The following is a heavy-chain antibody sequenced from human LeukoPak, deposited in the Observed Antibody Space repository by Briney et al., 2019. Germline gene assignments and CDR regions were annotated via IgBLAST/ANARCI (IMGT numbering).Heavy chain of an antibody. CDR2: IIPILGIA. V-gene: IGHV1-69*04. J-gene: IGHJ6*02. D-gene: IGHD6-19*01. CDR3: ARGLTAVAGKYYYVMDV. CDR1: GGTFSSYA. Sequence: SGKVSCKASGGTFSSYAISWGRQAPGQGLELMGRIIPILGIANYAQKFQGRVTITAYKSTSTAYMELSSLRSEDTAVYYRARGLTAVAGKYYYVMDVWGQGTTVTVSS.